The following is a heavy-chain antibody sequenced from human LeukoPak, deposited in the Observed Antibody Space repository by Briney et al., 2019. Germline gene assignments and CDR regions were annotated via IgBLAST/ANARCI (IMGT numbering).Heavy chain of an antibody. J-gene: IGHJ4*02. CDR2: ISSSGSTI. D-gene: IGHD6-13*01. CDR3: ARDLVSLSSNY. CDR1: GFTFSSYE. V-gene: IGHV3-48*03. Sequence: GGSLRLSCAASGFTFSSYEMNWVRQAPGKGLEWVSYISSSGSTIYYADSVKGRFTISRDNAKNSLYLQMNSLRAEDTAVYSCARDLVSLSSNYWGQGTLVTVSS.